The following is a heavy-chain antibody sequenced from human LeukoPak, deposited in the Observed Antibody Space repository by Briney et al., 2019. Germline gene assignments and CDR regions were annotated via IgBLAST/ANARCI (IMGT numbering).Heavy chain of an antibody. D-gene: IGHD1-26*01. CDR3: AREGLVSWGFDP. CDR1: GGSISSYY. Sequence: SETLSLTCTVSGGSISSYYWSWIRQPAGKGLEWIGCIYDSGSTNYNPSLKSRVTISVVTSKKEFLLNLTSVTAADTAVYYCAREGLVSWGFDPWGQGTLVTVSS. CDR2: IYDSGST. J-gene: IGHJ5*02. V-gene: IGHV4-59*01.